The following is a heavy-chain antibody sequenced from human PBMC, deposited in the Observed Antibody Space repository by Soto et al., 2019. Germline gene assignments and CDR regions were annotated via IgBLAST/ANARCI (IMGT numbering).Heavy chain of an antibody. J-gene: IGHJ6*02. CDR2: IIPILGIA. CDR1: GGTFSSYT. D-gene: IGHD1-1*01. CDR3: ARVCTTGTPLTYYGMNV. V-gene: IGHV1-69*02. Sequence: SVKVSCKASGGTFSSYTISWVRQTPGQGLEWMGRIIPILGIANYAQKFQGRVTITADKSTSTAYMELSSLRSEDTAGYYCARVCTTGTPLTYYGMNVWGQGTRVT.